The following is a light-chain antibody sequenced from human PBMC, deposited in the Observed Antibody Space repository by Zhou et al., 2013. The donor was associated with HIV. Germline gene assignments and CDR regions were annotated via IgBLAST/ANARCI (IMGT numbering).Light chain of an antibody. J-gene: IGKJ4*01. Sequence: EIVMTQSPAILSVSPGERATLSCRASQSAATNLAWYQQKPGQAPRLLIFGASSRAAGIPVRFXGSGTGTDFTLTISRVEPEDFAVYYCQHYGSSPPVTFGGGTKVEIK. V-gene: IGKV3-20*01. CDR2: GAS. CDR3: QHYGSSPPVT. CDR1: QSAATN.